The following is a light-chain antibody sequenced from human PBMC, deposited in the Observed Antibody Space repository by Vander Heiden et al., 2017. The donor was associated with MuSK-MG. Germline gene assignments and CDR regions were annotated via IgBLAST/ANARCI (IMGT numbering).Light chain of an antibody. CDR3: NSRDSVSIHHVV. J-gene: IGLJ2*01. V-gene: IGLV3-19*01. CDR1: SLRSYY. CDR2: DTN. Sequence: SSELTQDPTVSVALGQTVRITCQGDSLRSYYASWFQQKPGQAPVLVIYDTNNRPSGIPDRFSGSSSGNTASVTSTGAQAEDEADYYCNSRDSVSIHHVVFGVGTKLTVL.